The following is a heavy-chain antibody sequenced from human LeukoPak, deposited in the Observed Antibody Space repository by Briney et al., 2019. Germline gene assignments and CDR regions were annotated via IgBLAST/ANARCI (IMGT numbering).Heavy chain of an antibody. CDR3: ARRAGAYSHPYDY. CDR2: IYSDNT. V-gene: IGHV3-53*01. CDR1: GFTFSSYG. Sequence: PGGSLRLSCAASGFTFSSYGMHWVRQAPGKGLEWVSFIYSDNTHYSDSVKGRLTISRDNSKNTLYLQMNSLRAEDTAVYYCARRAGAYSHPYDYWGQGTLVTVSS. J-gene: IGHJ4*02. D-gene: IGHD4/OR15-4a*01.